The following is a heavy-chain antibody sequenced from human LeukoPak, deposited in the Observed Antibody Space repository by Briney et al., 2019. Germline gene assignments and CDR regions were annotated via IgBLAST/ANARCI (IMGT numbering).Heavy chain of an antibody. Sequence: PGGSLRLSCAASGFTFSSYWMHWDREAPGKGLVWVSRIKSDGKTNYADSVKGRFTISRDNAKNTVSLQMNSLRAEDTGVYYCARAPSEIGGYYPEYLRHWGQGTLVTVSS. CDR1: GFTFSSYW. D-gene: IGHD3-22*01. CDR2: IKSDGKT. CDR3: ARAPSEIGGYYPEYLRH. J-gene: IGHJ1*01. V-gene: IGHV3-74*01.